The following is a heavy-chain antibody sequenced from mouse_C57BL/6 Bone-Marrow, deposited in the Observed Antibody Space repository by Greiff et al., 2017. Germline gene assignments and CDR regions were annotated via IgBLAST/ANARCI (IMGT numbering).Heavy chain of an antibody. CDR1: GFTFSDAW. J-gene: IGHJ2*01. Sequence: EVKLMESGGGLVQPGGSMKLSCAASGFTFSDAWIDWVRQSPEKGLEWVAAIRNKANNHATYSAVSVKGRVTISRDDSKSRGYLKMDNLRAEDTGIYYYTRADGDYWGKGTTLTVSS. V-gene: IGHV6-6*01. CDR2: IRNKANNHAT. CDR3: TRADGDY.